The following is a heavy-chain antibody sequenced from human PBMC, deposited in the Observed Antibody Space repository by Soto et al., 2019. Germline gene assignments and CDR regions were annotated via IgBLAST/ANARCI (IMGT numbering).Heavy chain of an antibody. D-gene: IGHD3-9*01. Sequence: GGSLRLSCAASGFTFSSYAMSWVRQAPGKGLEWVSAISGSGGSTYYADSVKGRFTISRDNSKNTLYLQMNSLRAEDTAVYYCAKDRVLRYFDWLFTSNWFDPWGQGTLVTVSS. V-gene: IGHV3-23*01. CDR3: AKDRVLRYFDWLFTSNWFDP. CDR2: ISGSGGST. CDR1: GFTFSSYA. J-gene: IGHJ5*02.